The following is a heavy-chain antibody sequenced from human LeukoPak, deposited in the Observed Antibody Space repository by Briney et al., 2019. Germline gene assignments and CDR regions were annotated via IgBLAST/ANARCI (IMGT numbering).Heavy chain of an antibody. CDR2: IKLDGSEK. CDR3: ARDQYDTWSRRGNFDS. Sequence: PGGSLRLSCVASGFTFGKDWMRWVRQAPGKGLEWVANIKLDGSEKNYVDSVKGRFTISRDNTKNSLYLQMNSLRAEDTAVFYCARDQYDTWSRRGNFDSWGQGTLVIVSS. CDR1: GFTFGKDW. D-gene: IGHD3-3*01. V-gene: IGHV3-7*03. J-gene: IGHJ4*02.